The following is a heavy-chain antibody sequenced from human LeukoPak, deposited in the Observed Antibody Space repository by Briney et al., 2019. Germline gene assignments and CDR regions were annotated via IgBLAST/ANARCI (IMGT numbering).Heavy chain of an antibody. CDR1: GGSISSADYF. CDR3: ARDEYYYDSSGYYYYMDV. V-gene: IGHV4-30-4*01. J-gene: IGHJ6*03. Sequence: PSGTLSLTCAVSGGSISSADYFWSWIRQPPGKGLEWIGYIYYSGSTYYKPSLKSRVTISLDTSKNQFSLKLSSVTAADTAVYYCARDEYYYDSSGYYYYMDVWGKGTTVTVSS. D-gene: IGHD3-22*01. CDR2: IYYSGST.